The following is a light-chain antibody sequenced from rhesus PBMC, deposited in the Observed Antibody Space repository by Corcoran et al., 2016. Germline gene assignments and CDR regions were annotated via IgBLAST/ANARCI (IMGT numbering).Light chain of an antibody. CDR2: SSS. Sequence: ETVVTQSPATLSLSPGERATLSCRASQSVGSYLAWYQQKPGQAPRLLIYSSSSRATGIPDRFSGSGSGTDFTLTISSLEPEDVGVYYCQQSSNLFTFGGGTKVEIK. CDR3: QQSSNLFT. J-gene: IGKJ4*01. V-gene: IGKV3-24*04. CDR1: QSVGSY.